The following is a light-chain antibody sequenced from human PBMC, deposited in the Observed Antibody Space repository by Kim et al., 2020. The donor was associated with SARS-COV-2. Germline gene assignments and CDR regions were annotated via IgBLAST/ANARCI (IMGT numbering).Light chain of an antibody. J-gene: IGLJ1*01. Sequence: QSALTQPASVSGSPGQSITISCTGTSSDIGGYKYVSWYQQHPGKAPKLMIYDVSKRPSEVANRFSGSKSGNTASLTISGLQAGDEADYYCSSYTSSSTYYVFGAGTKVTVL. V-gene: IGLV2-14*01. CDR2: DVS. CDR1: SSDIGGYKY. CDR3: SSYTSSSTYYV.